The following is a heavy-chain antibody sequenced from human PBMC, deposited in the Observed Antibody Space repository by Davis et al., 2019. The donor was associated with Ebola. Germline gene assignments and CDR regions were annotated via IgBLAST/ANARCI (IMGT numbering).Heavy chain of an antibody. J-gene: IGHJ5*02. CDR1: GFTFSSYA. D-gene: IGHD3-3*01. CDR2: ISSSGSTI. V-gene: IGHV3-48*02. Sequence: GGSLRLSCAASGFTFSSYAMHWVRQAPGKGLEWVSYISSSGSTIYYADSVKGRFTISRDNAKNSLYLQMNSLRDEDTAVYYCARGDNFWSGLNWFDPWGQGTLVTVSS. CDR3: ARGDNFWSGLNWFDP.